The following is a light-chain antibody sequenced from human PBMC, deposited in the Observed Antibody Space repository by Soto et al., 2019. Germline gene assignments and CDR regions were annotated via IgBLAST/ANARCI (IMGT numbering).Light chain of an antibody. Sequence: DIPMTQSPSTLSASVGDRVTITCRASHSISTWLAWYRQKPGKAPKHLIYRAYSLENGVPSRFCGSGSGTEFTLTISSLEPDDFASYYWQEYYSYPWTFGQGTKLEFK. CDR2: RAY. CDR1: HSISTW. J-gene: IGKJ1*01. CDR3: QEYYSYPWT. V-gene: IGKV1-5*03.